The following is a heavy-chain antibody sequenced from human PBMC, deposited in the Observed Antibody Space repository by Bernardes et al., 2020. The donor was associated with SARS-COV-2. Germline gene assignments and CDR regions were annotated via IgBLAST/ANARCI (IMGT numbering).Heavy chain of an antibody. CDR2: ISTGHYT. CDR3: ATLNWPRWDHVDY. D-gene: IGHD1-20*01. V-gene: IGHV3-53*01. CDR1: GFTVSSNY. J-gene: IGHJ4*02. Sequence: GGSLRLSCAASGFTVSSNYMIWVRQAPGKGLEWVSLISTGHYTYYAESVRGRFTISRDNSANTLYLQMNSLRVEDTAMYYCATLNWPRWDHVDYWGQGTLVTVSS.